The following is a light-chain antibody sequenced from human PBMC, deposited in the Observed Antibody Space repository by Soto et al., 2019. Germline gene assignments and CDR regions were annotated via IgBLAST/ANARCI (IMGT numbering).Light chain of an antibody. J-gene: IGKJ5*01. Sequence: EILMTQSPATLSVSPGERATLSCRASQTVRSDLAWYQQKPGQAPRLLIYGASTRATGIPARFSGSGSGTEFTLTISSLQSEDFAVYYCQQYNTWLITFGQGTRLEIK. CDR3: QQYNTWLIT. CDR1: QTVRSD. V-gene: IGKV3-15*01. CDR2: GAS.